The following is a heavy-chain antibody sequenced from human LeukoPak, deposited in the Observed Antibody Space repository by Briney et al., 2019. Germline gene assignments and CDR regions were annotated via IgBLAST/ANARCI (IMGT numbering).Heavy chain of an antibody. Sequence: GASVKVSCKASGYTFTGYYMHWVRQAPGQGLEWMGWINPNSGGTNYAQKFQGRVTMTRDMSTNTFYMELSSLRSEDTAVYYCARDVSHSGSRDAWWFDPWGQGTLVTVSS. V-gene: IGHV1-2*02. CDR1: GYTFTGYY. CDR2: INPNSGGT. CDR3: ARDVSHSGSRDAWWFDP. D-gene: IGHD6-13*01. J-gene: IGHJ5*02.